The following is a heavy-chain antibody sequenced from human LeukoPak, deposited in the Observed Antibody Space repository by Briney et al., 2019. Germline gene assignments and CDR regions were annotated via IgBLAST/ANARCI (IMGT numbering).Heavy chain of an antibody. J-gene: IGHJ5*02. Sequence: GGSLRLSCAASGFTFSSYAMHWVRQAPGKGLERVAVISYDGSNKYYADSVKGRFTISRDNSKNTLYLQMNSLRAEDTAVYYCAKQQLDPQVPWGRGTLVTVSS. D-gene: IGHD6-13*01. V-gene: IGHV3-30-3*01. CDR2: ISYDGSNK. CDR1: GFTFSSYA. CDR3: AKQQLDPQVP.